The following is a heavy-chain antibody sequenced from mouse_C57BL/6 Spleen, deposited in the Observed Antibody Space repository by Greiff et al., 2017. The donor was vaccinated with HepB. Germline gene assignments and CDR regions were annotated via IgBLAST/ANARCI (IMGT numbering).Heavy chain of an antibody. D-gene: IGHD4-1*01. V-gene: IGHV1-61*01. Sequence: QVQLQQPGAELVGPGSSVKLSCKASGYTFTSYWMDWVKQRPGQGLEWIGNIYPSDSETHYNQKFKDKATLTVDKSPSTAYMQLSSLTSEDSAVYYCARNWDLDYWGQGTTLTVSS. CDR2: IYPSDSET. J-gene: IGHJ2*01. CDR1: GYTFTSYW. CDR3: ARNWDLDY.